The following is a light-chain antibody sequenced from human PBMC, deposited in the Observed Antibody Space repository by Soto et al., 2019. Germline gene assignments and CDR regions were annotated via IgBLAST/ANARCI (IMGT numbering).Light chain of an antibody. Sequence: QSVLTQPPSASGTPGQRVTISCSGSTSNIGSNYVYWYQQLPGTAPKLLIYRNNQRPSGVPDRFSGAKSGTSASLAISGLRTEDEADYSCATWDDSRSGYIFGTGTKVTVL. J-gene: IGLJ1*01. CDR3: ATWDDSRSGYI. CDR2: RNN. CDR1: TSNIGSNY. V-gene: IGLV1-47*01.